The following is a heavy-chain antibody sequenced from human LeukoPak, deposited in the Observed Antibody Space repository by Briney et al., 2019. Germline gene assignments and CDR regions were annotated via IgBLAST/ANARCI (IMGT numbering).Heavy chain of an antibody. CDR1: GGTFSSYA. J-gene: IGHJ6*03. Sequence: GASVKVSCKASGGTFSSYAISWVRQAPGQGLEWMGGIIPIFGTANDAQKFQGRVTITADESTSTAYMELSSLRSEDTAVYYCARDEGRGYCSGGSCYRPYYYYYYYMDVWGKGTTVTVSS. CDR3: ARDEGRGYCSGGSCYRPYYYYYYYMDV. CDR2: IIPIFGTA. V-gene: IGHV1-69*13. D-gene: IGHD2-15*01.